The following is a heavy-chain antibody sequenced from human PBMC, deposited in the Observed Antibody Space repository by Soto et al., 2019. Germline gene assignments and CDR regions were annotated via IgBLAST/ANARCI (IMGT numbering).Heavy chain of an antibody. CDR2: INPKSGGT. Sequence: ASVKVSFKASGDTFTANYIHWLRQAPGQGFEWMGWINPKSGGTKYPQKFQGRVTMTRGTSLSTVYMTLTRLTSDDTAVYYCARDLAKGGGSAGFDYWGQGTLVTVSS. D-gene: IGHD1-26*01. J-gene: IGHJ4*02. CDR3: ARDLAKGGGSAGFDY. CDR1: GDTFTANY. V-gene: IGHV1-2*02.